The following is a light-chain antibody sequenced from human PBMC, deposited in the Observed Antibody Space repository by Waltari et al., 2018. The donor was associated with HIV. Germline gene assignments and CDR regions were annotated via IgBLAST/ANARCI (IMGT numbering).Light chain of an antibody. J-gene: IGLJ3*02. Sequence: QSALTQPAPVSGYTGTSNTIPRTGSSSDVGSYTLVSWYQQHPGKAPKLMIFEGINRPSVVSNRFSGSKSGNTASLTISGLQAEDEADYYCCSYAGSSNWVFGGGTKLTVL. CDR1: SSDVGSYTL. CDR2: EGI. V-gene: IGLV2-23*01. CDR3: CSYAGSSNWV.